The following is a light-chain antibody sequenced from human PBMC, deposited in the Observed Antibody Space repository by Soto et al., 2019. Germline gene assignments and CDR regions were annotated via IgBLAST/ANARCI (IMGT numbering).Light chain of an antibody. J-gene: IGKJ1*01. CDR3: LQTFNTPWT. Sequence: DIQMTQSPSSLAASVGDSITITCRASQRISNFLNWYQHKPGKAPRLLIYGASTLQSGVPSRFSGSGSGTDFTLTMVSLQPEDFATYYCLQTFNTPWTFGQGTKLAIK. CDR2: GAS. CDR1: QRISNF. V-gene: IGKV1-39*01.